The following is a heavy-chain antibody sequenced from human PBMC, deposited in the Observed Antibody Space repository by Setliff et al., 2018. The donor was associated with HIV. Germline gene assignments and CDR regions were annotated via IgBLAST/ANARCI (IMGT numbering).Heavy chain of an antibody. CDR3: AKAMEYNFWSGLGY. J-gene: IGHJ4*02. D-gene: IGHD3-3*01. CDR1: GFTFNSYA. Sequence: GGSLRLSCAASGFTFNSYAMHWVRQAPGKGLEWVAVIWSDGSNKHYADSVKGRFTISRDNSKNTVYLQMNSLRAEDMAVYYCAKAMEYNFWSGLGYWGQGTLVTVSS. CDR2: IWSDGSNK. V-gene: IGHV3-33*06.